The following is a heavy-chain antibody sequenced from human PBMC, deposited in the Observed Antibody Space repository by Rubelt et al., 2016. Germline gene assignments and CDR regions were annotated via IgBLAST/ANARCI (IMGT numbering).Heavy chain of an antibody. J-gene: IGHJ4*02. CDR3: ARRQQLGPFDY. V-gene: IGHV1-69*01. D-gene: IGHD6-13*01. Sequence: QVQLVQSGAEVKKPGSSVRVSCKASGGTFRSYAISWVRQAPGQGLEWMGGIIPIFGPATYAQKFQGRVTIIAAESTSTSYMELSSLRSEDTAVYYCARRQQLGPFDYWGQGTRVTVSS. CDR2: IIPIFGPA. CDR1: GGTFRSYA.